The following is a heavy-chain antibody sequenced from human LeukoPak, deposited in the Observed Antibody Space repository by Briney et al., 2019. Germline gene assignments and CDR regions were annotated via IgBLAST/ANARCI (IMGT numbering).Heavy chain of an antibody. CDR3: ARDWQKPYDYYGMDV. J-gene: IGHJ6*02. CDR2: INPSGGST. CDR1: GYTFTSYY. V-gene: IGHV1-46*01. Sequence: ASVKVSCKASGYTFTSYYMNWVRLAPGQELEWMGIINPSGGSTSYAQKFQGRVTITRDTSARTAYMRLSSLISDDTAVYYCARDWQKPYDYYGMDVWGQRTTVTVS.